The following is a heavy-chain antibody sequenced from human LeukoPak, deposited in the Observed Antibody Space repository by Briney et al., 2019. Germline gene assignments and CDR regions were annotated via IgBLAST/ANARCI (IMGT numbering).Heavy chain of an antibody. CDR2: ISGSGGST. Sequence: GGSLRFSCAASGFTFSTYAMSWVRQAPGKGLEWVSGISGSGGSTYYAESVKGRFTISRDNSKNTLYLQMNSLRAEDTAVYYCARGPSGYHNTGGQGTLVTVSS. D-gene: IGHD5-12*01. J-gene: IGHJ4*02. V-gene: IGHV3-23*01. CDR3: ARGPSGYHNT. CDR1: GFTFSTYA.